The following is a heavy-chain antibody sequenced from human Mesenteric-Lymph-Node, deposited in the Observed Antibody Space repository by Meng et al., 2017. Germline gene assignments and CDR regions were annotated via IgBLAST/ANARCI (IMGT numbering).Heavy chain of an antibody. V-gene: IGHV3-23*01. CDR3: AKSLSGYSYGKIDY. CDR2: ISGSGGST. CDR1: GGSISSGGYS. J-gene: IGHJ4*02. D-gene: IGHD3-22*01. Sequence: QLQESGSGLVKPPQTLSLTCAVSGGSISSGGYSWSWVRQAPGKGLEWVSAISGSGGSTYYADSVKGRFTISRDNSKNTLYLQMNSLRAEDTAVYYCAKSLSGYSYGKIDYWGQGTLVTVSS.